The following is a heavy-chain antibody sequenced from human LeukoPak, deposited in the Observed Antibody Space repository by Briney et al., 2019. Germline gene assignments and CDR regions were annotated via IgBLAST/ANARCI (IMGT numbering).Heavy chain of an antibody. CDR2: IKSKTDGGTT. Sequence: SGGSLRLSCAASGFTFSNAWMSWVRQAPGKGLEWVGRIKSKTDGGTTDYAAPVKGRFTISRDDSKNTLYLQMSSLKTEDTAVYYCTTLEHPDYGGNSYYWGQGTLVTVSS. D-gene: IGHD4-23*01. J-gene: IGHJ4*02. CDR3: TTLEHPDYGGNSYY. V-gene: IGHV3-15*01. CDR1: GFTFSNAW.